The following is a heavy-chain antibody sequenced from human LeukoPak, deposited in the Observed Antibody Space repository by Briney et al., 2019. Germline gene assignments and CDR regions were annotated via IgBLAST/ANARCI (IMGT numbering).Heavy chain of an antibody. J-gene: IGHJ3*02. D-gene: IGHD2-2*01. CDR1: GFTFSSYG. CDR2: ISYDGSNK. Sequence: PGRSLRLSCAASGFTFSSYGMHWVRQAPGKGLEWVAVISYDGSNKYYADSVKGRFTISRDNSKNTLYLQMNSLRAEDTAVYYCARDRRGYQLLYAFDIWGQGTMVTVSS. CDR3: ARDRRGYQLLYAFDI. V-gene: IGHV3-30*03.